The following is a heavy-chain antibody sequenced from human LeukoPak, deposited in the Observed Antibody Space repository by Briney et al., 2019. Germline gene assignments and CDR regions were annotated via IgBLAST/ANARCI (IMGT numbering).Heavy chain of an antibody. CDR2: IYYSGST. V-gene: IGHV4-39*01. J-gene: IGHJ4*02. CDR1: GGSISSSSYY. D-gene: IGHD3-3*01. Sequence: SETLSLTCTVSGGSISSSSYYWGWIRQPPGKGLEWIGSIYYSGSTYYNPSLKSRVTISVDTSENQFSLKLSSVTAADTAVYYCARRYDFWSGYLNWGQGTLVTVSS. CDR3: ARRYDFWSGYLN.